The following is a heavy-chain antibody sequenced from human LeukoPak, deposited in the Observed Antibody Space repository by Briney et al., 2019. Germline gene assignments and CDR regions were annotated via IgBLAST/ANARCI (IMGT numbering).Heavy chain of an antibody. D-gene: IGHD4-4*01. CDR3: ATTTAGFDY. CDR2: IKQDGSEK. CDR1: GFTFSNYW. J-gene: IGHJ4*02. V-gene: IGHV3-7*01. Sequence: GGSLRLSCVASGFTFSNYWMSWVRQAPGKGLEWVANIKQDGSEKYYVDSVKGRFTTSRDNAKNSLYLQMNSLRAEDTAVYFCATTTAGFDYWGQGTLVTVSS.